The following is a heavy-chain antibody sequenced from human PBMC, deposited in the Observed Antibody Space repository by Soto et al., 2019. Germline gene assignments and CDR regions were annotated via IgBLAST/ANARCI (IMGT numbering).Heavy chain of an antibody. CDR2: ISGGGGST. D-gene: IGHD6-19*01. CDR1: GFPFSSYA. Sequence: VGSLRLSCAASGFPFSSYAMSWVRQPPGKGLEWVSAISGGGGSTYYADSVKGRFTISRDNSKNTLYLQMNSLRAEDTAVYYCAKDAQAVARSEIDYWGQGSLVTVSS. CDR3: AKDAQAVARSEIDY. J-gene: IGHJ4*02. V-gene: IGHV3-23*01.